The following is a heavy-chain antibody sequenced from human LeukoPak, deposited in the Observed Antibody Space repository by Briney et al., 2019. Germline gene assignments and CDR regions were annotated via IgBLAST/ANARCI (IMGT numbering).Heavy chain of an antibody. CDR3: ARGEVTYGEPFDY. V-gene: IGHV1-2*02. CDR2: INPNSGGT. J-gene: IGHJ4*02. CDR1: GYTLTGYY. Sequence: GASVKVSCKASGYTLTGYYMHWVRQAPGQGLEWMGWINPNSGGTNYAQKFQGRVTMTRDTSISTAYIELSRLRSDDTAVYYCARGEVTYGEPFDYWGQGTLVTVSS. D-gene: IGHD1-14*01.